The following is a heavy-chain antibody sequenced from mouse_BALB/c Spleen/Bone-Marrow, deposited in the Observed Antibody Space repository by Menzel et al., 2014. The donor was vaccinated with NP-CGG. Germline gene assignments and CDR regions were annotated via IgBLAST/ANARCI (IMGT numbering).Heavy chain of an antibody. Sequence: VQLQESGAELVRPGASVKLSCKASGYTFTNYWINWVKQRPGQGLEWIGNIYPSDSHTHYSQNFMDKATLTVDTSSSTAYVQLSSPTSEDSAVYYCTRYDYGFAYWGQGTLVTVSA. V-gene: IGHV1-69*02. CDR2: IYPSDSHT. CDR1: GYTFTNYW. CDR3: TRYDYGFAY. D-gene: IGHD1-1*01. J-gene: IGHJ3*01.